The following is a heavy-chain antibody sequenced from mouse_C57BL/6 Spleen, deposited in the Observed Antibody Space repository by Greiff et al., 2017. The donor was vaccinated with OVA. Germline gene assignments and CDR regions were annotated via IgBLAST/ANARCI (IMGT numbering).Heavy chain of an antibody. Sequence: QVQLKQSGPGLVAPSQSLSITCTVSGFSLTSYAISWVRQPPGKGLEWLGVIWTGGGTNYNSALKSRLSISKDKSKSQVFLKMNSLQTDDTARYYFARNSYGYDEAWFAYWGQGTLVTVSA. J-gene: IGHJ3*01. V-gene: IGHV2-9-1*01. CDR2: IWTGGGT. CDR1: GFSLTSYA. CDR3: ARNSYGYDEAWFAY. D-gene: IGHD2-2*01.